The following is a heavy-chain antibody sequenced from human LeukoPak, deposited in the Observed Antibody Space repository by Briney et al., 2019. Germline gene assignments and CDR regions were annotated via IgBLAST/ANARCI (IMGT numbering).Heavy chain of an antibody. D-gene: IGHD3-10*01. CDR3: ARDQDYYGSGSYGPDY. J-gene: IGHJ4*02. CDR2: IYHSGST. Sequence: PGGSLRLSCAASGFTLSNAWMSWVRQAPGKGLEWIGSIYHSGSTFYNPSLKSRVTISVDPSKNQFSLKLSSVTAADTAVYYCARDQDYYGSGSYGPDYWGQGILVTVSS. V-gene: IGHV4-4*02. CDR1: GFTLSNAW.